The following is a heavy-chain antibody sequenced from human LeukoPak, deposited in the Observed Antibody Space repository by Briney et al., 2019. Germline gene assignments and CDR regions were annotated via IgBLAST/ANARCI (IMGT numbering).Heavy chain of an antibody. J-gene: IGHJ6*03. D-gene: IGHD3-3*01. CDR1: GYTFTSYD. CDR3: ATGVTVFGILSNHYYYYLDV. CDR2: MNPNSGNT. V-gene: IGHV1-8*01. Sequence: ASVKVSCKASGYTFTSYDINWVRQATGQGLEWMGWMNPNSGNTGYAQKFQGRVTMTRNTSISTAYMELSSLRSEDTAVYYCATGVTVFGILSNHYYYYLDVWGKGTTVTVSS.